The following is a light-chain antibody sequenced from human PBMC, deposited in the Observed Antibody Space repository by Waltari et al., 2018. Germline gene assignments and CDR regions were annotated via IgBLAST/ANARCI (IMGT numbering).Light chain of an antibody. J-gene: IGLJ3*02. V-gene: IGLV2-14*03. CDR2: DVN. Sequence: QSALTQPASVSGSPGQSITISCTGTSSDVGSYNFVSWYQQHPGKAPKRMIYDVNNRPSGVSNRFSGLQAEDEADYFCSSYTISSTWVFGGGTNLTVL. CDR3: SSYTISSTWV. CDR1: SSDVGSYNF.